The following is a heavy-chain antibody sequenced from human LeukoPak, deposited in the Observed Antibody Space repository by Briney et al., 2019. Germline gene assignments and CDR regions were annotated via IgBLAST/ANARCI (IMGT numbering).Heavy chain of an antibody. V-gene: IGHV1-2*02. CDR3: ARGAGEISIHLWNYFDY. CDR1: GYTFTGYY. Sequence: ASVRVSCKASGYTFTGYYLHWVRQAPGQGLEWMGWINPNGGGANLAQNFLGRVTLTRDTSISTAHMELSNLRSDDTAVYFCARGAGEISIHLWNYFDYWGQGALVTVSS. D-gene: IGHD5-18*01. CDR2: INPNGGGA. J-gene: IGHJ4*02.